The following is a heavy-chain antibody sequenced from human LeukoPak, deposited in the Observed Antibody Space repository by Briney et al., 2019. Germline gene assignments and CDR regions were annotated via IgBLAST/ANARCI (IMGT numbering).Heavy chain of an antibody. CDR1: GFSFSSYW. CDR3: ARDVDANY. D-gene: IGHD5-12*01. J-gene: IGHJ4*02. CDR2: IKEDGGEK. V-gene: IGHV3-7*01. Sequence: GGSLRLSCAASGFSFSSYWMSWVRQAPGKGLEWVANIKEDGGEKHYVVSVKGRFTISRDNAMNSLFLQMNSLRAEDTALYYCARDVDANYWGQGALVTVSS.